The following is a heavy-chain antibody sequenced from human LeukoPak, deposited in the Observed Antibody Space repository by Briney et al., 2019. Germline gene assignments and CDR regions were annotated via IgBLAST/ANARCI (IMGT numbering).Heavy chain of an antibody. CDR2: ISYDGSNK. V-gene: IGHV3-30*04. J-gene: IGHJ4*02. CDR3: ARDIRDYYDSPDY. CDR1: GFNFSDYA. Sequence: QPGRSLRLSCAASGFNFSDYAMHWVRQAPGKGLEWVAVISYDGSNKYYADSVKGRFTISRDNSKNTLYLQMNSLRAEDTAVYYCARDIRDYYDSPDYWGQGTLVTVSS. D-gene: IGHD3-22*01.